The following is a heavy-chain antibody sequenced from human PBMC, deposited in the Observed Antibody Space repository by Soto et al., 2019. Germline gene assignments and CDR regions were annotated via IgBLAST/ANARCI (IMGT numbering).Heavy chain of an antibody. V-gene: IGHV5-51*01. J-gene: IGHJ6*02. D-gene: IGHD6-13*01. CDR2: IYPGDSDT. CDR1: GYSFTSYW. Sequence: PGESLKISCKGSGYSFTSYWIGWVRQMPGKGLEWMGIIYPGDSDTRYSPSFQGQVTISADKSISTAYLQWSSLKASDTAMYYCARRAIAAAGTTSLWYYYYGMDVWGQGTTVTVSS. CDR3: ARRAIAAAGTTSLWYYYYGMDV.